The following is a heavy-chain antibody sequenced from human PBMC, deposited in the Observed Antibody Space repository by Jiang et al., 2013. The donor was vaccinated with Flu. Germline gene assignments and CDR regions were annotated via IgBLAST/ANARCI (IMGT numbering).Heavy chain of an antibody. Sequence: PSFQGQVTISADKSISTAYLQWSSLKASDTAMYYCASVVPAASIDAFDIWGQGTMVTVSS. V-gene: IGHV5-51*01. J-gene: IGHJ3*02. CDR3: ASVVPAASIDAFDI. D-gene: IGHD2-2*01.